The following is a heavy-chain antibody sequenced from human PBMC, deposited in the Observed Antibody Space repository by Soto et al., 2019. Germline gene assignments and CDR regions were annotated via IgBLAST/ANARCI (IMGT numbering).Heavy chain of an antibody. CDR2: ISGSGGGA. CDR1: GFTFSSYA. Sequence: GGSLRLSCAASGFTFSSYAMNWVRQPPGKGLEWVSTISGSGGGAYYADSVKGRFTISRDNSRNTLYLQMNSLRAEDTAVYYCARYIPGVRYYGMDVWGQGTTVTVSS. CDR3: ARYIPGVRYYGMDV. V-gene: IGHV3-23*01. J-gene: IGHJ6*02. D-gene: IGHD2-2*01.